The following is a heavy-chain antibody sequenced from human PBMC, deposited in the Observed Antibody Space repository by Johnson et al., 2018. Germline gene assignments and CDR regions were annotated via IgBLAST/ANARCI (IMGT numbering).Heavy chain of an antibody. CDR2: ISRKADIGTI. D-gene: IGHD2-15*01. J-gene: IGHJ3*02. CDR3: ARDWVVVAATDAFDI. CDR1: GFTFNNAW. Sequence: VQLVQCGGCLVKPGWSLRLPCEASGFTFNNAWTTWVRQAPGKGLEWVGRISRKADIGTIDYIAPVKGRFTISMDDSKTKLYLQMNSLRAEDKAVYYCARDWVVVAATDAFDIWGQGTMVTVSS. V-gene: IGHV3-15*01.